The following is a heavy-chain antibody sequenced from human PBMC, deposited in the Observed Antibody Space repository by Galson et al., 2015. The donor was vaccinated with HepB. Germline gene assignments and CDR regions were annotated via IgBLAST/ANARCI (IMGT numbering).Heavy chain of an antibody. CDR2: ISAYNGNT. D-gene: IGHD3-16*02. J-gene: IGHJ4*02. CDR3: ARERVFGYDYIWGSYRYTPGYFDY. CDR1: GYTFTSYG. Sequence: SVKVSCKASGYTFTSYGISWVRQAPGQGLEWMGWISAYNGNTNYAQKLQGRVTMTTDTSKSTAYMELRSLRSDDTAVYYCARERVFGYDYIWGSYRYTPGYFDYWGQGTLVTVSS. V-gene: IGHV1-18*01.